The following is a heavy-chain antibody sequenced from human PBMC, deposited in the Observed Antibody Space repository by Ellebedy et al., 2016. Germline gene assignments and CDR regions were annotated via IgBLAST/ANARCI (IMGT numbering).Heavy chain of an antibody. D-gene: IGHD2-2*01. Sequence: GGSLRLSXAASGFTFSSYAMSWVRQAPGKGLEWVLAISGSGGSTYYADSVKGRFTISRDNSKNTLYLQMNRLRAEDTAVYYCAKQAHRGYCSSTSCYGGMDVWGQGTTVTVSS. J-gene: IGHJ6*02. CDR1: GFTFSSYA. CDR3: AKQAHRGYCSSTSCYGGMDV. CDR2: ISGSGGST. V-gene: IGHV3-23*01.